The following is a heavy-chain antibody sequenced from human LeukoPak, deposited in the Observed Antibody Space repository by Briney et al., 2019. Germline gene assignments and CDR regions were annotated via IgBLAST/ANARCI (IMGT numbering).Heavy chain of an antibody. D-gene: IGHD4-17*01. Sequence: QLGGSLRLSCAASGFTFSSYGMHWARQAPGKGLEWVAFIRYDGSNKYYADSVKGRFTISRDNSKNTLYLQMNSLRAEDTAVYYCAKGRETTVNPPFDWGQGTLVTASS. CDR1: GFTFSSYG. V-gene: IGHV3-30*02. CDR3: AKGRETTVNPPFD. CDR2: IRYDGSNK. J-gene: IGHJ4*02.